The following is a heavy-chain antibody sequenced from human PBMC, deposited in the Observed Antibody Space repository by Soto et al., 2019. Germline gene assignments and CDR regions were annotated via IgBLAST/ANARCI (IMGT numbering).Heavy chain of an antibody. CDR1: GGSISSGGYY. J-gene: IGHJ4*02. Sequence: SETLSLTCTVSGGSISSGGYYWSWIRQHPGKGLEWIGYIYYSGSTYYNPSLKSRVTISVDTSKNQFSLKLSSVTAADTAVYYCARGLYDGWMIVGPADYWGQGTLVTVSS. CDR2: IYYSGST. CDR3: ARGLYDGWMIVGPADY. D-gene: IGHD3-22*01. V-gene: IGHV4-31*03.